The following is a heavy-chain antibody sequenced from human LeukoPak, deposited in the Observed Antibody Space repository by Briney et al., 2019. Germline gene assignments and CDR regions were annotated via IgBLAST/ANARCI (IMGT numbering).Heavy chain of an antibody. CDR1: GYTLTELS. CDR3: ATDSGDYVRAFDY. D-gene: IGHD4-17*01. V-gene: IGHV1-24*01. J-gene: IGHJ4*02. CDR2: FDPEDGET. Sequence: ASVKVSCKVSGYTLTELSMHWVRQAPGKGLEWMGGFDPEDGETIYAQKFQGRVIMTEDTSTDTAYMELSSLRSEDTAVYYCATDSGDYVRAFDYWGQGTLVTVSS.